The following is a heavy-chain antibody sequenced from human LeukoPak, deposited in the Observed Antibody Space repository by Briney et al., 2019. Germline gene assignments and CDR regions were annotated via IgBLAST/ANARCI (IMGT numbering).Heavy chain of an antibody. Sequence: GGSLRLSCAASGFTFSGSAMHWVRQASGKGLEWVGRIRSKANSYATAYAASVKGRITISRDDSKNTAYLQMNSLKTEYTAVYYCRYYDSSGPDYWGQGTLVTVSS. V-gene: IGHV3-73*01. CDR3: RYYDSSGPDY. CDR1: GFTFSGSA. CDR2: IRSKANSYAT. J-gene: IGHJ4*02. D-gene: IGHD3-22*01.